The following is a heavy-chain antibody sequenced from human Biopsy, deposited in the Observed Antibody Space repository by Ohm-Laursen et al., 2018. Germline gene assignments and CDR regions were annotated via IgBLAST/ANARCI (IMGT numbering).Heavy chain of an antibody. V-gene: IGHV1-69*04. CDR3: AADADGYYTEFDY. Sequence: GASVKVSCNASGGPFSNYAFSWVRQAPGQGLEWVGRIVPILGHLNYAQRFQGRVSITADKSTTYVYMELSRLTSGDTAVYYCAADADGYYTEFDYWGPGTLVTVSS. CDR2: IVPILGHL. CDR1: GGPFSNYA. J-gene: IGHJ4*02. D-gene: IGHD3-3*01.